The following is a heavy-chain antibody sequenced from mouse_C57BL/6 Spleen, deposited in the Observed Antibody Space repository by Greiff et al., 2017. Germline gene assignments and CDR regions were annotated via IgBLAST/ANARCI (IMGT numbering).Heavy chain of an antibody. CDR3: ARDGDYYGSSYGY. J-gene: IGHJ2*01. CDR2: ISDGGSYT. CDR1: GFTFSSYA. V-gene: IGHV5-4*01. D-gene: IGHD1-1*01. Sequence: EVKLMESGGGLVQPGGSLKLSCAASGFTFSSYAMSWVRQTPEKRLEWVATISDGGSYTYYPDNVKGRFTISRDNAKNNLYLQMSHLKSEDTAMYYCARDGDYYGSSYGYWGQGTTLTVSS.